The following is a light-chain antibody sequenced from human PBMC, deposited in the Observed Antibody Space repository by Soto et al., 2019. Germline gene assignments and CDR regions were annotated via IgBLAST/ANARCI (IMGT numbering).Light chain of an antibody. CDR2: GAS. Sequence: EIVLTQSPGTLSLSPGERATLSCRASQSVYSNYLAWYQQKPGQTPRVLIYGASSRATGIPDRFSGSGSGPDFTLTISRLEPEDFAVYYCHQYGTSPLTFGGGTKVEIK. CDR3: HQYGTSPLT. J-gene: IGKJ4*01. V-gene: IGKV3-20*01. CDR1: QSVYSNY.